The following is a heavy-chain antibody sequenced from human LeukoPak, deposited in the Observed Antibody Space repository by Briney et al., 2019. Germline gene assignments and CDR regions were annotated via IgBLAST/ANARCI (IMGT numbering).Heavy chain of an antibody. CDR3: ARGASGWYEGGNWFDP. V-gene: IGHV4-61*01. CDR1: GYSISSGYY. D-gene: IGHD6-19*01. J-gene: IGHJ5*02. CDR2: IYYSGST. Sequence: PSETLSLTCTVSGYSISSGYYWGWIRQPPGKGLEWIGYIYYSGSTNYNPSLKSRVTISVDTSKNQFSLKLSSVTAADTAVYYCARGASGWYEGGNWFDPWGQGTLVTVSS.